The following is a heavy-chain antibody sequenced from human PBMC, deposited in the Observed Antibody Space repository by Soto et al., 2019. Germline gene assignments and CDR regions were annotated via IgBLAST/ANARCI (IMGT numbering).Heavy chain of an antibody. CDR3: ARDIDTAMAFDY. CDR2: INAGNGNT. CDR1: GYTFTSYA. V-gene: IGHV1-3*01. Sequence: ASVKVSCKASGYTFTSYAMHWVRQAPGQRLEWMGWINAGNGNTKYSQRFQGRVTITRDTSASTAYMELSSLRSEDTAVYYCARDIDTAMAFDYWGQGTLVTVSS. D-gene: IGHD5-18*01. J-gene: IGHJ4*02.